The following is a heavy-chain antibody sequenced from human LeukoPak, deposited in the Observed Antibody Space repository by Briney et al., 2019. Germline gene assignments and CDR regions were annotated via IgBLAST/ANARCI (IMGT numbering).Heavy chain of an antibody. D-gene: IGHD2-2*01. CDR2: ISAYNGNT. CDR3: ARGPIIDIVIVPAADDYYYMDV. Sequence: GASVKVSCKASGYTFTSYDINWVRQATGQGLEWMGWISAYNGNTKYPQKLQGRVTMTTDTSTSTAYMELRSLRSDDTAVYYCARGPIIDIVIVPAADDYYYMDVWGKGTTVTVSS. V-gene: IGHV1-18*01. J-gene: IGHJ6*03. CDR1: GYTFTSYD.